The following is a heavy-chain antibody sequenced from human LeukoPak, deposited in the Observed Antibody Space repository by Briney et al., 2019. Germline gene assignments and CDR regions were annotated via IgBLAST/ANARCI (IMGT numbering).Heavy chain of an antibody. CDR2: ISSSGSTI. J-gene: IGHJ5*02. CDR3: ARVLREWLLFGWFDP. Sequence: GGSLRLSCAGSGFTFSSYSMQWVRQAPGKGLEWISYISSSGSTIYYADSVKGRFTISRGNAKNSLYLQMNSLRAEDTAVYYCARVLREWLLFGWFDPWGQGTLVTVSS. CDR1: GFTFSSYS. D-gene: IGHD3-3*01. V-gene: IGHV3-48*04.